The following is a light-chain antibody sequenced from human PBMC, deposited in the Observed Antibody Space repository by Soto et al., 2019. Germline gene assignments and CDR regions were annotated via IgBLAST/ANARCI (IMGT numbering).Light chain of an antibody. CDR1: SSNIGAGYD. CDR2: GNS. CDR3: QSYDSSLSGPV. V-gene: IGLV1-40*01. J-gene: IGLJ2*01. Sequence: QSVLTQPPSVSGAPGQRVTISCTGSSSNIGAGYDVHWYQQLPGTAPKLLIYGNSKRPSGVPDRFSGSKSGTSASLAITGLQAEDEADYYCQSYDSSLSGPVFGGGTKVTVL.